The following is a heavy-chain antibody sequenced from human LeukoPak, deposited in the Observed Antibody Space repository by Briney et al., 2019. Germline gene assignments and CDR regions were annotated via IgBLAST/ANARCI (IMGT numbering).Heavy chain of an antibody. V-gene: IGHV1-46*01. J-gene: IGHJ5*02. D-gene: IGHD5-18*01. CDR2: INPSGGST. Sequence: ASVKVSCKASGYTFTSYAISWVRQAPGQGLEWMGIINPSGGSTSYAQKFQGRVTMTRDMSTSTVYMELSRLRSDDTAVYYCAKGYSYGHTTNWFDPWGQGTLVTVSS. CDR1: GYTFTSYA. CDR3: AKGYSYGHTTNWFDP.